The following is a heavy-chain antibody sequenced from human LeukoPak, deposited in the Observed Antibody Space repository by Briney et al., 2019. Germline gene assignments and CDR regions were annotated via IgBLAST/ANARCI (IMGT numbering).Heavy chain of an antibody. CDR2: IWYGGSNK. V-gene: IGHV3-30*18. J-gene: IGHJ3*02. D-gene: IGHD2-2*01. CDR1: GFTFSSYG. Sequence: GRSLRLSCAASGFTFSSYGMHWVRQAPGKGLEWVAVIWYGGSNKYYADSVKGRFTISRDNSKNTLYLQMNSLRAEDTAVYYCAKDLGYCSSTSCYRMPNAFDIWGQGTMVTVSS. CDR3: AKDLGYCSSTSCYRMPNAFDI.